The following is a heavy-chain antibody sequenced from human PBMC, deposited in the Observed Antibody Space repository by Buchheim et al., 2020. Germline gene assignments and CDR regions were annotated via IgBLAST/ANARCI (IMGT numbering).Heavy chain of an antibody. Sequence: QVQLVQSGAEVKKPGASVKVSCKASGYTFTSYYMHWVRQAPGQGLEWMGIINPSGGSTSYAQKFQGRVTMTRDTSTSTVYMELSSLRSEDTAVYYCARGERPGYYYGSGSYYNAPRFGLSPGHTYYYYYGMDVWGQGTT. D-gene: IGHD3-10*01. J-gene: IGHJ6*02. CDR3: ARGERPGYYYGSGSYYNAPRFGLSPGHTYYYYYGMDV. CDR2: INPSGGST. CDR1: GYTFTSYY. V-gene: IGHV1-46*01.